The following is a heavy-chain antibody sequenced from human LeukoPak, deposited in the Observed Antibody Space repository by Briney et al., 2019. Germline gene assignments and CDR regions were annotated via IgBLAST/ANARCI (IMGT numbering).Heavy chain of an antibody. J-gene: IGHJ3*02. Sequence: GGSLRLSCAASGFTVSSNYMSWVRQAPGKGLEWVSVIYSGGSTYYADSAKGRFTISRDNSKNTLYLQMNSLRAEDTAVYYCARRWFGEDDAFDIWGQGTMVAVSS. CDR3: ARRWFGEDDAFDI. D-gene: IGHD3-10*01. CDR1: GFTVSSNY. V-gene: IGHV3-66*01. CDR2: IYSGGST.